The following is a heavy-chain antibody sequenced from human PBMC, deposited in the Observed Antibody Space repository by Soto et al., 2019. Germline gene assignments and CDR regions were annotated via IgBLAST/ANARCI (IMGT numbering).Heavy chain of an antibody. CDR1: GYTFTGYY. CDR3: ERDMDTPMVTGAFDI. D-gene: IGHD5-18*01. Sequence: ASVKVSCKASGYTFTGYYMHWVRQAPGQGLEWMGWINPNSGGTNYAQKFQGRVTMTRDTSITTAYMELSRLRSDDTAVYYCERDMDTPMVTGAFDIWGQGTMVTVSS. V-gene: IGHV1-2*02. CDR2: INPNSGGT. J-gene: IGHJ3*02.